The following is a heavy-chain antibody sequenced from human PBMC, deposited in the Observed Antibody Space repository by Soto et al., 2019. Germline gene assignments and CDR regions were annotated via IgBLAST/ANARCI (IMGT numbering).Heavy chain of an antibody. CDR1: GGSISSGGYY. J-gene: IGHJ6*02. V-gene: IGHV4-31*03. CDR3: ARAEGSGSYQGYYHSGMDV. CDR2: IYYSGST. Sequence: QVQLQESGPGLVKPSQTLSLTCTVSGGSISSGGYYWSWIRQHPGKGLEWIGYIYYSGSTYYNPSLKGRVTIVVDTAKNQFSLKLSSVTAADTAVYYCARAEGSGSYQGYYHSGMDVWGQGTTVTRSS. D-gene: IGHD3-10*01.